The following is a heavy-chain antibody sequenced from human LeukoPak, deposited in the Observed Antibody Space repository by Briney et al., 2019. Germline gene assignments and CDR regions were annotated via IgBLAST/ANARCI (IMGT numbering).Heavy chain of an antibody. Sequence: PGRSLRLSCAASGFTFDDYAMPWVRQAPGKGLEWVSGISWSSGTIYYADSVKGRFTISRDNAKNSLYLQMHSLRAEDTALYYCAKDMFDGGDHRSGKFDYWGQGTLVTVSS. CDR1: GFTFDDYA. CDR2: ISWSSGTI. J-gene: IGHJ4*02. D-gene: IGHD3-22*01. V-gene: IGHV3-9*01. CDR3: AKDMFDGGDHRSGKFDY.